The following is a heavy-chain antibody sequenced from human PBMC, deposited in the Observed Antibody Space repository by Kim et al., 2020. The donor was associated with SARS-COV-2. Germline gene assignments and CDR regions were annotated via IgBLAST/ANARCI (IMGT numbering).Heavy chain of an antibody. Sequence: YAQKFQGRVTMTTDTFTSTDYMELRSLRADDTAVYYCARDIYNSGSYLAQWGQGTLVTVSS. V-gene: IGHV1-18*01. CDR3: ARDIYNSGSYLAQ. J-gene: IGHJ4*02. D-gene: IGHD3-10*01.